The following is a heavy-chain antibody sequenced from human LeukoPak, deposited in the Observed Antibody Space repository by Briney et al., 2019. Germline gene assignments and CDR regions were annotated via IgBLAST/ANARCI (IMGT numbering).Heavy chain of an antibody. CDR2: INPNSGGT. J-gene: IGHJ5*02. CDR3: ARDAPAAIMTNWFDP. Sequence: GASVKVSCKASGYTFTGYYMHWVRQAPGQGLEWMGRINPNSGGTNYAQKFQGRVTMTRDTSISTAYMELSRLRSDDTAVYYCARDAPAAIMTNWFDPWGQGTLVTVSS. V-gene: IGHV1-2*06. D-gene: IGHD2-2*02. CDR1: GYTFTGYY.